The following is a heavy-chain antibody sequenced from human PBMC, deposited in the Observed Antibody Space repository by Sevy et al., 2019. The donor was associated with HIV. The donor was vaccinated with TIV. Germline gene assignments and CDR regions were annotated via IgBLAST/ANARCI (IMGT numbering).Heavy chain of an antibody. V-gene: IGHV3-23*01. D-gene: IGHD6-13*01. CDR1: GFTFSSYD. Sequence: QLGGSLRLSCAASGFTFSSYDMSWVRQAPGKGLEGVSGISPTGGTTHYAESVKGRFIISRDNSKKTLFLQMNSLRAEDTALYYCAKDLEQQLGPDYWGQGTQVTVSS. J-gene: IGHJ4*02. CDR3: AKDLEQQLGPDY. CDR2: ISPTGGTT.